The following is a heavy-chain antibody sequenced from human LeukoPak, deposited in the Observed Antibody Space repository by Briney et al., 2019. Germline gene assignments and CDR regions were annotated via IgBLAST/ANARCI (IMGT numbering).Heavy chain of an antibody. V-gene: IGHV4-61*02. CDR3: ARETYYYDSSGYFSLDALDI. J-gene: IGHJ3*02. Sequence: SQTLSLTCTVSGGSISSGSYYWRWIRQAAGTGREWIGRIYTSGSTNYNPSLKSRVTISVDTSKIQFSLKLSSVTAAETAVYYCARETYYYDSSGYFSLDALDIWGQGTMVTVSS. CDR1: GGSISSGSYY. D-gene: IGHD3-22*01. CDR2: IYTSGST.